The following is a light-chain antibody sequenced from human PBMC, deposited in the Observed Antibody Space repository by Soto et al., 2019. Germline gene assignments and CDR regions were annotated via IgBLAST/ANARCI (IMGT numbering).Light chain of an antibody. Sequence: DVQMTQSTSTLSASVGDRVTITCRASHSITSWLAWYQQKPGKAPKLLIYKASTLKSGVPSRFSGSGSGTEFTLTISSLQPDDFATYYCQHYNSYSEAFGQRTKVAIK. J-gene: IGKJ1*01. CDR2: KAS. CDR1: HSITSW. CDR3: QHYNSYSEA. V-gene: IGKV1-5*03.